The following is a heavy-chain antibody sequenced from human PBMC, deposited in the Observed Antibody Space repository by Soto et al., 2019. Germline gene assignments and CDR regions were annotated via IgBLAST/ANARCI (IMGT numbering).Heavy chain of an antibody. V-gene: IGHV3-64*01. CDR3: ARTSGYAFAY. J-gene: IGHJ4*02. D-gene: IGHD5-12*01. Sequence: EVQLVESGGGLVQPGGSLRLSCAASGFTFSSYAMHWVRQAPGKGLEYVSVISSKGGSKYYANSVKGRFTISRDNSKTSLYLQMGSLRAEDMAVYYCARTSGYAFAYWGQGTLVTVSP. CDR2: ISSKGGSK. CDR1: GFTFSSYA.